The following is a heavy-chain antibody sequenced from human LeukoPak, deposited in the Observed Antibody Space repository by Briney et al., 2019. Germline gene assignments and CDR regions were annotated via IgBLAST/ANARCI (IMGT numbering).Heavy chain of an antibody. CDR3: AKDEIGAVAGLLDY. V-gene: IGHV3-30*18. CDR2: ISFDGSNK. D-gene: IGHD6-19*01. Sequence: GGSLRLSCAASGFTFSSYGMYWVRQAPGKGLEWVAVISFDGSNKYYADSVRGRFTVSRDNSKDTLYLQMNSLRAEDTAVYYCAKDEIGAVAGLLDYWGQGILVTVPS. CDR1: GFTFSSYG. J-gene: IGHJ4*02.